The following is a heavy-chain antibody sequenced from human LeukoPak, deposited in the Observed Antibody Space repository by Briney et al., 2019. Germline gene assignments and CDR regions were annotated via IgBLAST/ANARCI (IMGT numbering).Heavy chain of an antibody. CDR2: IYTSGST. CDR1: GGSISSYY. Sequence: PSETLSLTCTVSGGSISSYYWSWIRQPAGKGLEWIGRIYTSGSTNYNPSLKSRVTMSVDTSKNQFSLKLSSVTAADTAVYYCTRRTREDYALGWYFDLWGRGTPVTVSS. V-gene: IGHV4-4*07. CDR3: TRRTREDYALGWYFDL. J-gene: IGHJ2*01. D-gene: IGHD3-16*01.